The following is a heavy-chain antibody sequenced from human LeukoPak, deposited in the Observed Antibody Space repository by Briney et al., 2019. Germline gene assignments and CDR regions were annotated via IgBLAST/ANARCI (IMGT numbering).Heavy chain of an antibody. Sequence: ADTLSLTCAVWGVPFRDYWGMCLPHSPGKGREGRGELNQSGRTNYNPSLKSRVSISVDRSKNQFSLKLTSVTAADTAVYYCARTQLEPHYYYYYYMDVWGRGTTVTVSS. J-gene: IGHJ6*03. CDR1: GVPFRDYW. V-gene: IGHV4-34*01. D-gene: IGHD1-1*01. CDR2: LNQSGRT. CDR3: ARTQLEPHYYYYYYMDV.